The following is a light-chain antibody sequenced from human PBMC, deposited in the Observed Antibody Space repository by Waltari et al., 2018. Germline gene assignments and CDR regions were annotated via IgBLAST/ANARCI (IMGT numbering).Light chain of an antibody. V-gene: IGKV1-5*03. CDR1: QSIRSW. CDR3: QQYKSYPVT. J-gene: IGKJ2*01. CDR2: KAS. Sequence: DIQMTQSPSTLSASVGDRVTITCRASQSIRSWLAWYQQKPGKAPKLLIYKASTLESGVPSRFSGSGSGTEFTLTISSLQPDDFTTYYCQQYKSYPVTFGQGTKLEIK.